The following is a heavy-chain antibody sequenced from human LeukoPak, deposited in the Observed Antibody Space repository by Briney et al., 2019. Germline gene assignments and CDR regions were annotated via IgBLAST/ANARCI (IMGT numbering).Heavy chain of an antibody. CDR3: ARDRDGYNSRYFDL. Sequence: SQTLSLTCAVSGGSISSGGYSWSWIRQPPGKGLEWIGYIYHSGSTYYNPSLKSRVTISVDRSKNQFSLKLSSVTAADTAAYYCARDRDGYNSRYFDLWGRGTLVTVSS. V-gene: IGHV4-30-2*01. J-gene: IGHJ2*01. CDR2: IYHSGST. CDR1: GGSISSGGYS. D-gene: IGHD5-12*01.